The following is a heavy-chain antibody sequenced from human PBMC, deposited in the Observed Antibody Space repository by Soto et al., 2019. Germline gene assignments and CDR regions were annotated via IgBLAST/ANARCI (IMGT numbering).Heavy chain of an antibody. CDR3: ATHYYGMDV. J-gene: IGHJ6*02. CDR1: GGSFSSYY. CDR2: INHSGST. Sequence: PSETLSLTCAVYGGSFSSYYCSWIRHAPGKGLQWIGEINHSGSTSYNPSLKSRVTISVDTSKNQFSLKLSSVTAADTAVYYCATHYYGMDVWGQGTTVTVSS. V-gene: IGHV4-34*01.